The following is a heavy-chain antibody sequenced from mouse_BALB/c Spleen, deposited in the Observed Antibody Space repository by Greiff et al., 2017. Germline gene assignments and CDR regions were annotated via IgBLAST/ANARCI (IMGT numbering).Heavy chain of an antibody. Sequence: VHLVESGAELVRPGTSVKVSCKASGYAFTNYLIEWVKQRPGQGLEWIGVINPGSGGTNYNEKFKGKATLTADKSSSTAYMQLSSLTSDDSAVYFCARNYRYDVRAMDYWGQGTSVTVYS. V-gene: IGHV1-54*01. D-gene: IGHD2-14*01. CDR2: INPGSGGT. CDR1: GYAFTNYL. CDR3: ARNYRYDVRAMDY. J-gene: IGHJ4*01.